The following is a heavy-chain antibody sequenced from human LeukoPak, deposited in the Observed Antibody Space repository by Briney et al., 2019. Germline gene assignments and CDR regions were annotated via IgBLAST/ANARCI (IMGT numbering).Heavy chain of an antibody. V-gene: IGHV4-61*08. J-gene: IGHJ4*02. D-gene: IGHD3-10*01. CDR2: IYYSGST. CDR3: AASAHYSLDF. CDR1: GGSANSAAYD. Sequence: PSGTLSLTCSVSGGSANSAAYDWSWIRQSPGKGLEWIAYIYYSGSTNYTPSLKSRVTISLDTSKNQVSLNLQSVTGADTAVYYGAASAHYSLDFWGQGTLVTVSS.